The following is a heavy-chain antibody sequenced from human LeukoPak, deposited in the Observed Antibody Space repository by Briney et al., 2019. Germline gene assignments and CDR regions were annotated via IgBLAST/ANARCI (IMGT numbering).Heavy chain of an antibody. CDR3: ASPREDTAMGQFDY. Sequence: SVKVSCKASGGTFSSYAISWVRQAPGQGLEWMGRIIPIFGIANYAQKFQGRVTITADKSTSTAYMELSSLRSEDTAVYYCASPREDTAMGQFDYWGREPWSPSPQ. CDR2: IIPIFGIA. CDR1: GGTFSSYA. J-gene: IGHJ4*02. V-gene: IGHV1-69*04. D-gene: IGHD5-18*01.